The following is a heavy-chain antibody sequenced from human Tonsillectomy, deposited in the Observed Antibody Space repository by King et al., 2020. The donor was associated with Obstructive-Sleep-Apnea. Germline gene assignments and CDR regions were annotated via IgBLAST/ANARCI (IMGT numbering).Heavy chain of an antibody. CDR3: AKDNEPYGDFPPDY. V-gene: IGHV3-30*18. D-gene: IGHD4-17*01. CDR1: GFTFSSYG. Sequence: VQLVESGGGVVQPGRSLRLSRAASGFTFSSYGMHWVRQAPGKGLEWVAVISYDGSNKYYADSVKGRFTISRDNSKNTLYLQMNSLRAEDTAVYYCAKDNEPYGDFPPDYWGQGTLVTVSS. CDR2: ISYDGSNK. J-gene: IGHJ4*02.